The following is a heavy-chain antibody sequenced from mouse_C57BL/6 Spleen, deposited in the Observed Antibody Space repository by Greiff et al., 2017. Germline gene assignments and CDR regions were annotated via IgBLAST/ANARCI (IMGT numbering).Heavy chain of an antibody. CDR3: ASPSNWANYYAMDY. J-gene: IGHJ4*01. Sequence: QVQLKQPGAELVRPGTSVKLSCTASGYTFTSYWMHWVKQRPGQGLEWIGVIDPSDSYTNYNQQFKGKSTLTVDTSSSTAYMQLSSLTSEDSAVYYCASPSNWANYYAMDYWGQGTSVTVSS. CDR1: GYTFTSYW. CDR2: IDPSDSYT. V-gene: IGHV1-59*01. D-gene: IGHD4-1*01.